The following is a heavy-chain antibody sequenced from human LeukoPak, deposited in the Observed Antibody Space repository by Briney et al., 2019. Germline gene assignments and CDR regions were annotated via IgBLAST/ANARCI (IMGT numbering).Heavy chain of an antibody. D-gene: IGHD3-10*01. J-gene: IGHJ6*04. CDR1: GGSFSGYY. CDR3: ARGLTYVVRGVISYYYGMDV. CDR2: INHSGST. V-gene: IGHV4-34*01. Sequence: SETLSLTCAVYGGSFSGYYWSWIRQPPGKGLEWIGEINHSGSTNYNPSLKSRVTILVDTSKNQFSLKLSSVTAADTAVYYCARGLTYVVRGVISYYYGMDVWGKGTTVTVSS.